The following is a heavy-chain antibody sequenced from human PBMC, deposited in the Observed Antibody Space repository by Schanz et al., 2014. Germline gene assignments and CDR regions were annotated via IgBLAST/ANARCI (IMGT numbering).Heavy chain of an antibody. D-gene: IGHD3-9*01. CDR2: ISGSGGST. V-gene: IGHV3-23*04. Sequence: EVQLVESGGDLVQPGGSLRLSCAASGFTFSSYAMSWVRQAPGKGLEWVSAISGSGGSTYYADSVKGRFTISRDNSKNTLYLQINNLRAEDTAVYYCAYYDVLTGFDYWGQGTQVTVSS. CDR1: GFTFSSYA. CDR3: AYYDVLTGFDY. J-gene: IGHJ4*02.